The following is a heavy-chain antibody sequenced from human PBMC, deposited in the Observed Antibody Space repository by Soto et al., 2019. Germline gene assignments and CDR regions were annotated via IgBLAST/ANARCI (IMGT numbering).Heavy chain of an antibody. Sequence: PSETLSLTCAVSGGSISSGGYSWSWIRQPPGKGLEWIGYIYHSGSTYYNPSLKSRVTISVDRSKNQFSLKLSSVTAADTAVYYCARVNYYDSSGYYPEGFDPWGQGTLVTVSS. CDR2: IYHSGST. J-gene: IGHJ5*02. CDR3: ARVNYYDSSGYYPEGFDP. CDR1: GGSISSGGYS. D-gene: IGHD3-22*01. V-gene: IGHV4-30-2*01.